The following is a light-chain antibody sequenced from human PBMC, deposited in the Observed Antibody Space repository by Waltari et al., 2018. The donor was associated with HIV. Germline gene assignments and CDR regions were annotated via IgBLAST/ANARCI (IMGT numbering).Light chain of an antibody. V-gene: IGLV3-19*01. J-gene: IGLJ1*01. Sequence: SSALPPYPDVSVPLGLIGRHTSSGARLTTDSPSWHQQKPGQAPILVMYGKNNPPAVIPHRFSGTSSGDTASLAITVAQAEDEADYYCNARDSSDNRGVFGSGTKVTIL. CDR2: GKN. CDR1: RLTTDS. CDR3: NARDSSDNRGV.